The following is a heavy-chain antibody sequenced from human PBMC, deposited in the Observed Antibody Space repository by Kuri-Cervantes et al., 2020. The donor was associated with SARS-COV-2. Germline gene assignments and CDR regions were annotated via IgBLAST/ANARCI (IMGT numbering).Heavy chain of an antibody. Sequence: GGSLRLSCAASGFTVSRRYMSWVRQAPGKGLEWVSVIYSGGSTYYADSVKGRFTISRDNAKNTLFLQMNSLRAEDTGVYYCARDVAGSSSHWGQGTMVTVSS. CDR1: GFTVSRRY. V-gene: IGHV3-66*01. CDR2: IYSGGST. D-gene: IGHD6-6*01. CDR3: ARDVAGSSSH. J-gene: IGHJ3*01.